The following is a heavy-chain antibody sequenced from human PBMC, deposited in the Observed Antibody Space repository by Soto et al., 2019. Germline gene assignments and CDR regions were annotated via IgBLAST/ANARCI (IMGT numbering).Heavy chain of an antibody. CDR1: GGTFSNYA. Sequence: QVQLVQSGAEVRKPGSSVTVSCKASGGTFSNYAISWVRQAPGQGLEWMGGIIPIVGTGSYAQKFQGRVTITADEPTTTAYMELSSLRFEDTAVYYWARVVILVPTASTHYSYHMDVWGPGTTVTVSS. D-gene: IGHD2-2*01. CDR3: ARVVILVPTASTHYSYHMDV. V-gene: IGHV1-69*01. J-gene: IGHJ6*02. CDR2: IIPIVGTG.